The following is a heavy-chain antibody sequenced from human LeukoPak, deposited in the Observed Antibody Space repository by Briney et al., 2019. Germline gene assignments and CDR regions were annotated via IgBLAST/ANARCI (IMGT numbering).Heavy chain of an antibody. Sequence: PGGSLRLSCAASGFTFSSYAMSWVRQAPGKGLEWVSAISGSGGSTYYADSVKGRFTISRDNSKNTLYLQMNSLRAEDTAVYYCAKEASAYYGSSGYHYYFDYWGQGTLVTVSS. D-gene: IGHD3-22*01. V-gene: IGHV3-23*01. CDR2: ISGSGGST. J-gene: IGHJ4*02. CDR1: GFTFSSYA. CDR3: AKEASAYYGSSGYHYYFDY.